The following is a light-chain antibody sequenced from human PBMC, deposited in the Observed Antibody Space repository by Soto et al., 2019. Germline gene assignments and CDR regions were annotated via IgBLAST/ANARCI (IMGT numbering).Light chain of an antibody. CDR1: XNXXXXX. Sequence: EIVLTQSPGTLSXSPGERATLSCRAXXNXXXXXLAWYQQKPGQAPRIIIFGASGRATGIPDRFSGSGSGTDFTLTISRLEPEDFAVYYCQQYGSLSWTFGQGTKVEIK. V-gene: IGKV3-20*01. CDR2: GAS. CDR3: QQYGSLSWT. J-gene: IGKJ1*01.